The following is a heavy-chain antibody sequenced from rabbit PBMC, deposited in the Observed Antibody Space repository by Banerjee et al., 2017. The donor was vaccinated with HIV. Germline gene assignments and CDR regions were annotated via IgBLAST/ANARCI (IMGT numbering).Heavy chain of an antibody. D-gene: IGHD4-1*01. Sequence: QEQLEESGGDLVKPEGSLTLTCTASGFSFSSYWMCWVRQAPGKGLEWIACIHGGSSGTTYYATWAKGRFTISKTSSTTVTLQMTSLTAADTATYFCARDLAGVIGWNFNLWGPGTLVTV. V-gene: IGHV1S45*01. J-gene: IGHJ4*01. CDR3: ARDLAGVIGWNFNL. CDR1: GFSFSSYW. CDR2: IHGGSSGTT.